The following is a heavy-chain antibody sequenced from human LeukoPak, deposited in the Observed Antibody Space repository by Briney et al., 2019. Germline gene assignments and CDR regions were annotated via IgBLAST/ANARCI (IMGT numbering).Heavy chain of an antibody. D-gene: IGHD3-22*01. CDR1: GYTFTSYY. Sequence: ASVKVSCKASGYTFTSYYMHWVRQAPGQGLEWMGIINPSGGSTSYAQKFQGRVTMTRDTSTSTVYMELSRLRSDDTAVYYCARAQTYYYDSSGYYYSDYWGQGTLVTVSS. V-gene: IGHV1-46*01. CDR2: INPSGGST. CDR3: ARAQTYYYDSSGYYYSDY. J-gene: IGHJ4*02.